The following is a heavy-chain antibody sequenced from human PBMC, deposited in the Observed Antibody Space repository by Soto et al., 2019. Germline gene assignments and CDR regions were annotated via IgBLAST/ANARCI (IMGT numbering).Heavy chain of an antibody. CDR2: IFYFGST. J-gene: IGHJ4*02. CDR3: ARHSPDFDWLSQFDY. CDR1: CGSISRYY. Sequence: ETLSLTCTVSCGSISRYYWSCIRQTPGKGLEWIGYIFYFGSTNYNPSLKSRVTLSIDTSKNQLSLKLSSVTAADTAVYYCARHSPDFDWLSQFDYWGQGTLVTVSS. D-gene: IGHD3-9*01. V-gene: IGHV4-59*08.